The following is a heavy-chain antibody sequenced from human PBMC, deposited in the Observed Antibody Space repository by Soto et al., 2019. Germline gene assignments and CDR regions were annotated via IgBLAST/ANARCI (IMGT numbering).Heavy chain of an antibody. CDR1: GGSVTGASYY. CDR2: IYYSGST. CDR3: ARDQGIAVAVFDY. J-gene: IGHJ4*02. V-gene: IGHV4-61*01. D-gene: IGHD6-19*01. Sequence: SEILSLTCTVSGGSVTGASYYWSWIRQPPGKGLEWIGYIYYSGSTNYNPSLKSRVTISVDTSKNQISLKLNSVTAADTAVYCCARDQGIAVAVFDYWGQGTLVNVSS.